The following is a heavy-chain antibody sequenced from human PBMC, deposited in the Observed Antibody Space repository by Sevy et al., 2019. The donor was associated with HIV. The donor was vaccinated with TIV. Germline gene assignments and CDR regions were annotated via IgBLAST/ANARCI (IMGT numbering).Heavy chain of an antibody. CDR2: IIPIFGTA. J-gene: IGHJ4*02. CDR3: ARDREGYCSSTSCYTLDY. CDR1: GGTISSYA. Sequence: ASVKVSCKASGGTISSYAISWVRQAPGQGLEWMGGIIPIFGTANYAQKFQGRVTITADESTSTAYMELSSLRSEDTAVYYCARDREGYCSSTSCYTLDYWGQGTLVTVSS. V-gene: IGHV1-69*13. D-gene: IGHD2-2*02.